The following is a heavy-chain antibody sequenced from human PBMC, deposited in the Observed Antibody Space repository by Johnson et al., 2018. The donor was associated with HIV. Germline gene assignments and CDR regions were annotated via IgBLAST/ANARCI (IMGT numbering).Heavy chain of an antibody. CDR1: GFTVSSNY. CDR2: IYSGGST. CDR3: ASRNRGGHYYYDSRTDAFDI. J-gene: IGHJ3*02. V-gene: IGHV3-66*01. Sequence: EVQLVESGGGLVQPGGSLRLSCAASGFTVSSNYMSWVRQAPGKGLEWVSVIYSGGSTYYADSAKGRFTISRDNSKNTLYLQMNSLRGEDTAVYYCASRNRGGHYYYDSRTDAFDIWGQGTMVTVSS. D-gene: IGHD3-22*01.